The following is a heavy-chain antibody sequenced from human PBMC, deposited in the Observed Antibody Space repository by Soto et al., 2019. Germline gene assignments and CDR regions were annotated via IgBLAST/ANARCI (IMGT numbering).Heavy chain of an antibody. J-gene: IGHJ5*02. Sequence: QVQLQESGPGLVKPSGTLSLTCAVSGDSISNTNWWSWVRQPPGKGLEWNGEISHSGDTNYNPSLKSRVILSVDKSKNQFFLKVNSVTAADTAVYYCAIGERQQQRDTWGRGILGTVSS. V-gene: IGHV4-4*02. CDR1: GDSISNTNW. CDR3: AIGERQQQRDT. CDR2: ISHSGDT. D-gene: IGHD6-13*01.